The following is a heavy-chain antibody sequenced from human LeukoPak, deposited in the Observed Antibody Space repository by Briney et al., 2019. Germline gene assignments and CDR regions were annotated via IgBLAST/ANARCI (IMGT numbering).Heavy chain of an antibody. V-gene: IGHV1-69*13. CDR1: EGTFISYA. Sequence: ASVKVSCKASEGTFISYAISWVRQAPGQGLEWMGGIIPIFGTANYAQKFQGRVTITADESTSTAYMELSSLRSEDTAVYYCARSMAVASTSLDYWGQGTLVTVSS. D-gene: IGHD6-19*01. J-gene: IGHJ4*02. CDR2: IIPIFGTA. CDR3: ARSMAVASTSLDY.